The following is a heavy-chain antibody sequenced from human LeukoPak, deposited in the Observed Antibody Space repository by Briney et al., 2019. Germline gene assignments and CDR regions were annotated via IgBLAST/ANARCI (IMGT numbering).Heavy chain of an antibody. CDR3: ARGLTTVTTSLDY. CDR1: GYTFTGYY. Sequence: GASVKVSCKASGYTFTGYYMHWVRQAPGQGLEWMGWINPNSGGTNYAQKFQGWVTMTRVTSISTAYMELSRLRSDDTAVYYCARGLTTVTTSLDYWGQGTLVTVSS. V-gene: IGHV1-2*04. CDR2: INPNSGGT. J-gene: IGHJ4*02. D-gene: IGHD4-17*01.